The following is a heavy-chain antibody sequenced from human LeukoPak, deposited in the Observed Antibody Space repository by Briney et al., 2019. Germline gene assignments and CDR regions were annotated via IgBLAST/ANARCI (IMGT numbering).Heavy chain of an antibody. V-gene: IGHV3-53*01. CDR2: IYSGETT. D-gene: IGHD3-10*01. CDR3: ARISGGSFDV. Sequence: AGALRGSCEASGFTVNSNYMTLVRQSQWTGLEWVSLIYSGETTYYADSVKGRFTISRDTSQNTLYLQMNRLRAEDTAVYYCARISGGSFDVWGQGTTVTV. CDR1: GFTVNSNY. J-gene: IGHJ3*01.